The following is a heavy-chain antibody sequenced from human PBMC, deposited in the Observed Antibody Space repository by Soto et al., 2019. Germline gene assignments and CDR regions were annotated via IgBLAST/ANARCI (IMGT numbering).Heavy chain of an antibody. CDR1: GFPFNTYA. D-gene: IGHD3-10*02. J-gene: IGHJ5*01. Sequence: GGSLRLSCEASGFPFNTYAMTWFRQVPGMGLEWVSTTSNNCNTDFAESVRGRFTVSRDNSKNILYLQMTKLRVEDAAIYFCAKDLRPGLNVPTKSGFDPWGQGTLVTVSS. V-gene: IGHV3-23*01. CDR3: AKDLRPGLNVPTKSGFDP. CDR2: TSNNCNT.